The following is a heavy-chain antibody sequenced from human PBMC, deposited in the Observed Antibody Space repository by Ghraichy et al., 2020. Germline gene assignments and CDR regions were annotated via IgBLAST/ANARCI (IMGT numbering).Heavy chain of an antibody. Sequence: GGSLRLSCAASGFTFSSYWMSWVRQAPGKGLEWVANIKQDGSEKYYVDSVKGRFTISRDNAKNSLYLQMNSLRAEDTAVYYCASAPISDFWSGYHTDYWGQGTLVTVSS. CDR3: ASAPISDFWSGYHTDY. V-gene: IGHV3-7*01. CDR2: IKQDGSEK. D-gene: IGHD3-3*01. CDR1: GFTFSSYW. J-gene: IGHJ4*02.